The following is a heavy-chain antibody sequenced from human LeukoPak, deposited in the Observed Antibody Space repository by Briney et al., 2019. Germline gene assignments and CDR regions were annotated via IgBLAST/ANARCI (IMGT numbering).Heavy chain of an antibody. Sequence: PGGSLRLSCTASGFTFGDYAMSWFRQAPGKGLEWVGHIRSKADGGTTDYAAPVKGRFTISRDDSKNTLYLQMNSLKTEDTALYYCTTDQFLRSTTYYGMDVWGQGTTVTVSS. CDR1: GFTFGDYA. CDR2: IRSKADGGTT. V-gene: IGHV3-15*01. D-gene: IGHD5-12*01. J-gene: IGHJ6*02. CDR3: TTDQFLRSTTYYGMDV.